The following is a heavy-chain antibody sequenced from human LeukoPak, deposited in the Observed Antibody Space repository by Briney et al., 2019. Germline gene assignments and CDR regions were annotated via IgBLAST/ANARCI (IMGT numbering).Heavy chain of an antibody. CDR1: GFVFSTFG. J-gene: IGHJ6*03. CDR3: AKDRVSYGYNYMDV. D-gene: IGHD5-18*01. CDR2: IRYDGTEK. V-gene: IGHV3-30*02. Sequence: GGSLRLSCAASGFVFSTFGIHWVRQAPGKGLEWVAFIRYDGTEKFYTDSVKGRFTISRDNSKNTLDLQMNSMRAEDTAVYYCAKDRVSYGYNYMDVWGKGTTVTVSS.